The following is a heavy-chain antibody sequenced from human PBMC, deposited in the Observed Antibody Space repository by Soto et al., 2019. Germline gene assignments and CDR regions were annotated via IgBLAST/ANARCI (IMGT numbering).Heavy chain of an antibody. Sequence: GGSLRLSCAASGFTFSSYAMNWVRQAPGKGLEWVSVIRSSGGTTYYADSVKGRFTISRDNSKSTLYLQMNSLRADDTAVYYFEKGLLGVWFGEWLQPSFDLWGQGTLVTVSS. J-gene: IGHJ5*02. CDR3: EKGLLGVWFGEWLQPSFDL. D-gene: IGHD3-10*01. CDR2: IRSSGGTT. CDR1: GFTFSSYA. V-gene: IGHV3-23*01.